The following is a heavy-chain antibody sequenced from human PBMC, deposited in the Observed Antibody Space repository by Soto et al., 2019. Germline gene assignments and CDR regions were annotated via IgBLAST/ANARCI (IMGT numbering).Heavy chain of an antibody. CDR3: ASYSSGWYGYFDY. V-gene: IGHV4-59*01. J-gene: IGHJ4*02. CDR1: GGSISSYY. Sequence: PSETLSLTCTVSGGSISSYYWSWIRQPPGKGLEWIGYIYCSGSTNYNPSLKSRVTISVDTSKNQFSLKLSSVTAADTAVYYCASYSSGWYGYFDYWGQGTLVTVSS. D-gene: IGHD6-19*01. CDR2: IYCSGST.